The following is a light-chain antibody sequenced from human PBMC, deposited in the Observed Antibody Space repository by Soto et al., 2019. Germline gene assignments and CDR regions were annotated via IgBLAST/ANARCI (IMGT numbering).Light chain of an antibody. V-gene: IGKV3-11*01. CDR2: DVS. CDR3: QQRSNRPRFT. CDR1: QSVDNY. Sequence: EIVLTQSPATLSLSPGERATLSCRASQSVDNYLAWYQQKPGQAPRLLIYDVSNRATGTPARFSGSGSGTDFTLSIRSLEPEDFAVYYCQQRSNRPRFTFGPGTKVDIK. J-gene: IGKJ3*01.